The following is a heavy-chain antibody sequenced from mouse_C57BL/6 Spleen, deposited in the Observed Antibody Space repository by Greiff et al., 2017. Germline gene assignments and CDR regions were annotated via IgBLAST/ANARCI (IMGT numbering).Heavy chain of an antibody. CDR1: GYAFNNYL. CDR3: AGWGDGYFAD. J-gene: IGHJ3*01. CDR2: INPGSGST. D-gene: IGHD2-3*01. V-gene: IGHV1-54*01. Sequence: QVQLQQSGAELVRPGTSVKVSCKASGYAFNNYLIEWVKQRPGQGLEWIGVINPGSGSTNFNEKFKGKATLTADKSSSTAYMHLSSLTSEDSAVYCCAGWGDGYFADWGQGTLVTVSA.